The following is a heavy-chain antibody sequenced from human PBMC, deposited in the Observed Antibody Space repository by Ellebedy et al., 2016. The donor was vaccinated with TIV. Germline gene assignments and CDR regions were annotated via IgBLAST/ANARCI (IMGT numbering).Heavy chain of an antibody. D-gene: IGHD4-17*01. CDR2: LHSGGTT. Sequence: GESLKISXAASGFTISNNYMSWVRQAPGKGLEWVAILHSGGTTFYVDSVKGRFTISRDSSKNTLYLQMNSLRVEDTAVYYCARAPTVTSVFDCWGQGTLVTVSS. CDR3: ARAPTVTSVFDC. V-gene: IGHV3-53*01. J-gene: IGHJ4*02. CDR1: GFTISNNY.